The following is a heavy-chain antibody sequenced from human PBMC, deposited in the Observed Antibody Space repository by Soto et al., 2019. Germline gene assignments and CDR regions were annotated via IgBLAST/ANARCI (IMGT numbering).Heavy chain of an antibody. Sequence: EVQLVESGGGLVQPGGSLRLSCAASGFTFSYYWKHWVRQAPGQGLVWVSRIHSDGSSTTYADSVKGRFTISRDNAKNTLYLQMNSLRAEDTAVYYCARGDKGAFDMWGQGTMVSVSS. CDR1: GFTFSYYW. J-gene: IGHJ3*02. V-gene: IGHV3-74*01. D-gene: IGHD2-21*02. CDR3: ARGDKGAFDM. CDR2: IHSDGSST.